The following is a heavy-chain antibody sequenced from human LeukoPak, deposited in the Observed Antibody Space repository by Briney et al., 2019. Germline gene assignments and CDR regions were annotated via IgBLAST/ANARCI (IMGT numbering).Heavy chain of an antibody. Sequence: SVTVSFTASGGTFSSYAISWVRQAPGQGLEWMGGIIPIFGTANYAQKFQGRVTITADESTSTAYMELSSLRSEDTAVYYCARGCSSTSCYGVHFDYWGQGTLVTVSS. D-gene: IGHD2-2*01. J-gene: IGHJ4*02. V-gene: IGHV1-69*13. CDR1: GGTFSSYA. CDR3: ARGCSSTSCYGVHFDY. CDR2: IIPIFGTA.